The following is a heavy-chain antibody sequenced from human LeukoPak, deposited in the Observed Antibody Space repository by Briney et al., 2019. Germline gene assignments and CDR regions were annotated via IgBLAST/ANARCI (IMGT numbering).Heavy chain of an antibody. J-gene: IGHJ4*02. CDR2: FDPGNGEI. CDR3: AAGGLYDLLPY. CDR1: GRTLTDLT. V-gene: IGHV1-24*01. D-gene: IGHD3-3*01. Sequence: ASVKVSCKVSGRTLTDLTMHWVRQAPGKGLEWMGGFDPGNGEIIYAQKFQGRVTMTEDASTDTAYMELSSLKSEDTAVYYCAAGGLYDLLPYWGQGTLVTVSS.